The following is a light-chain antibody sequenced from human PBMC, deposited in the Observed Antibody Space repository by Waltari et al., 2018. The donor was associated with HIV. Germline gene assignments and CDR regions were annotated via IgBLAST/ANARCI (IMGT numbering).Light chain of an antibody. CDR2: KDS. CDR3: QSAGSSGSYLVL. Sequence: SYELTQPPSVSVSPGQTATITCSGDATTQKYGYWYQQKPCQDPVMVIYKDSERPSGIPERCSGASTGTTVTLTISGGQAEEEADYYCQSAGSSGSYLVLFGGGTKLTVL. J-gene: IGLJ2*01. V-gene: IGLV3-25*01. CDR1: ATTQKY.